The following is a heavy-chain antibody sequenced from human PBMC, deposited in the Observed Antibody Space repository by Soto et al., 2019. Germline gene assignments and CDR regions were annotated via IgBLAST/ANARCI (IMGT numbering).Heavy chain of an antibody. Sequence: GASVKVSCKASGYTFTSYYMHWVRQAPGQGLEWMGIINPSGGSTSYAQKFQGRVTMTRDTSTSTVYMELSSLRSEDTAVYYCARAGYDGWSGYYNYYGMDVWCQGITVTVS. CDR1: GYTFTSYY. J-gene: IGHJ6*02. CDR2: INPSGGST. D-gene: IGHD3-3*01. V-gene: IGHV1-46*01. CDR3: ARAGYDGWSGYYNYYGMDV.